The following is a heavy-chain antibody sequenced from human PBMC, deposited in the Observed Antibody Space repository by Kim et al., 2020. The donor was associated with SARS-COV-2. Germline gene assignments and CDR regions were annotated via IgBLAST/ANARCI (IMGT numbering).Heavy chain of an antibody. CDR3: ARGGGSQKSDF. J-gene: IGHJ4*02. CDR1: GFTFTSYI. D-gene: IGHD1-26*01. V-gene: IGHV3-23*03. Sequence: GGSLRLSCAASGFTFTSYIMTWVRQAPGKGLEWVSTIYSGGGSKYYAESVKGRFTISRENSRNTLYLQMNTLRVEDTAIYYCARGGGSQKSDFCGQGTLVTVSS. CDR2: IYSGGGSK.